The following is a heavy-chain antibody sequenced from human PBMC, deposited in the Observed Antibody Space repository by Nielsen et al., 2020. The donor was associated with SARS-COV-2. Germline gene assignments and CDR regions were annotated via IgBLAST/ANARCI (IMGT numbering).Heavy chain of an antibody. Sequence: EGSLRLSCAASGFTFSSYGMHWVRQAPGKGLEWVAVIWYDGSNKYYADSVKGRFTISRDNSKNTLYLQMNSLRAEDTAVYYCARGEYSSGWLDYYFDYWGQGTLVTVSS. J-gene: IGHJ4*02. CDR3: ARGEYSSGWLDYYFDY. V-gene: IGHV3-33*01. CDR1: GFTFSSYG. D-gene: IGHD6-19*01. CDR2: IWYDGSNK.